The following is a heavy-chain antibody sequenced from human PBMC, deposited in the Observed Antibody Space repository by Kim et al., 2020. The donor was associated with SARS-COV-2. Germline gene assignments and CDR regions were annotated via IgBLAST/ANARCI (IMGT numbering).Heavy chain of an antibody. J-gene: IGHJ4*02. CDR3: ARDHRYCSSTRCYGEAIDY. CDR1: GYTFTSFA. Sequence: ASVKVSCKASGYTFTSFAIHWVRQAPGQGLEWMGWINAGTANTKYSQKFQGRVTITRDTSANPAYMELSSLSSEDTAVYYCARDHRYCSSTRCYGEAIDYWGQGTLVTVSS. V-gene: IGHV1-3*01. CDR2: INAGTANT. D-gene: IGHD2-2*01.